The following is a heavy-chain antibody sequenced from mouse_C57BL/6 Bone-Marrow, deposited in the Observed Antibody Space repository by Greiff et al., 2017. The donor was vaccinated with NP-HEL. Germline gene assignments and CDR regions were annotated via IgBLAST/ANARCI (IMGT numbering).Heavy chain of an antibody. CDR1: GFTFSNYW. Sequence: EVKLVESGGGLVQPGGSMKLSCVASGFTFSNYWMNWVRQSPEKGLEWVAQIRLKSDNYATHYAVSVKGRFTISRDDSKSSVYLQMNNLRAEDTGIYYCIYYSNPPYAMDYWGQGTSVTVSS. V-gene: IGHV6-3*01. D-gene: IGHD2-5*01. J-gene: IGHJ4*01. CDR3: IYYSNPPYAMDY. CDR2: IRLKSDNYAT.